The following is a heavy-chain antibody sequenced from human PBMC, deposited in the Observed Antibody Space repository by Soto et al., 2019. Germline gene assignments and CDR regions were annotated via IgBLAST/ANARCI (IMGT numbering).Heavy chain of an antibody. CDR1: GGSVDSGNHY. D-gene: IGHD4-17*01. V-gene: IGHV4-30-4*01. J-gene: IGHJ4*02. CDR3: ARGMGSAMTTRIFDH. Sequence: QVLVQESGPGLLKPSQTLTLSCTVSGGSVDSGNHYWNWIRQPPGKGLEWIGYIYYGESNSYNPALKSRATISVDTSQSRFSLRLTSVTAADTAVYYCARGMGSAMTTRIFDHWGQGTLVTVSS. CDR2: IYYGESN.